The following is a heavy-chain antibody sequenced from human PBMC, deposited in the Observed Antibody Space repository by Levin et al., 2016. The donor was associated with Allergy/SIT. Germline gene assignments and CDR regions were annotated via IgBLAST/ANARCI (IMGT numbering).Heavy chain of an antibody. CDR3: ARNRVVGDYYYGMDV. CDR2: ISAYNGNT. J-gene: IGHJ6*02. CDR1: GYTFTSYG. D-gene: IGHD1-26*01. V-gene: IGHV1-18*01. Sequence: ASVKVSCKASGYTFTSYGISWVRQAPGQGLEWMGWISAYNGNTNYAQKLQGRVTMTTGTSTSTAYMELRSLRSDDTAVYYCARNRVVGDYYYGMDVWGQGTTVTVSS.